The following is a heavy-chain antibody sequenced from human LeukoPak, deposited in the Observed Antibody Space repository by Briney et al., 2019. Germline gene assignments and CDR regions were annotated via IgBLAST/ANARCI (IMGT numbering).Heavy chain of an antibody. J-gene: IGHJ4*02. CDR2: IRSKAYGGTT. V-gene: IGHV3-49*03. D-gene: IGHD4-17*01. CDR3: AKDNGDHYGNFDY. CDR1: GFTFGDYA. Sequence: GGSLRLSCTASGFTFGDYAMSWFRQAPGKGLEWVGFIRSKAYGGTTEYAASVKGRFTISRDDSKSIAYLQMNSLKTEDTAVYYCAKDNGDHYGNFDYWGQGTLVTVSS.